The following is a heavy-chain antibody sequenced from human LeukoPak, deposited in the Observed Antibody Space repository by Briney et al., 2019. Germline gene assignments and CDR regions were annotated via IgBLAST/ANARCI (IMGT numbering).Heavy chain of an antibody. CDR3: AREGFYYDSSGYYIKDAFDI. CDR1: GFTFSSYW. Sequence: GGSLRLSCAASGFTFSSYWMHWVRQAPGKGLVWVSRINGDGSTISYADSVKGRFTISRDNAKNTLYLQMNSLRAEDTAVYYCAREGFYYDSSGYYIKDAFDIWGQGTMVTVSS. J-gene: IGHJ3*02. D-gene: IGHD3-22*01. V-gene: IGHV3-74*01. CDR2: INGDGSTI.